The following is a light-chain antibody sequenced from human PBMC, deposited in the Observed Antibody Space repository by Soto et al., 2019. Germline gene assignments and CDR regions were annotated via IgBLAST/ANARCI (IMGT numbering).Light chain of an antibody. J-gene: IGKJ3*01. CDR2: WAS. V-gene: IGKV4-1*01. Sequence: IVMTQSPDSLAVSLGERATINCKSSQSVLYSSNNKNYLAWYQQKPGQPPKLLVYWASTRESGVPDRFSGSGSETDFTLTISSLQADDVAVYYCQQYYSVPFAFGPGTKVDIK. CDR3: QQYYSVPFA. CDR1: QSVLYSSNNKNY.